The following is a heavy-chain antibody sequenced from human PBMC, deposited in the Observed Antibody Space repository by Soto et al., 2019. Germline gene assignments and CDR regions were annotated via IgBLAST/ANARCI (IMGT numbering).Heavy chain of an antibody. V-gene: IGHV4-39*02. CDR3: ARDYGDYVGGFLY. J-gene: IGHJ4*02. CDR1: GGSISSSSYY. Sequence: NPSETLSLTCTVSGGSISSSSYYWGWIRQPPGKGLEWIGSIYYSGSTYYNPSLKSRVTISVDTSKNQFSLKLSSVTAADTAVYYCARDYGDYVGGFLYWGQGTLVTVSS. CDR2: IYYSGST. D-gene: IGHD4-17*01.